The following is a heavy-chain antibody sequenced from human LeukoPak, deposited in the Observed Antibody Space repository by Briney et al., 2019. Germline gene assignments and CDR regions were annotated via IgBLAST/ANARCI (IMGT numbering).Heavy chain of an antibody. J-gene: IGHJ4*02. Sequence: SETLSLTCTVSGGSISSYYWSWIRQPAGKGLEWIGRIYTSGSTNYNPSLKSRVTMSVDTSKNQFSLKLSSVTAADTAVYYCARGTHGYYYDSSGSYYFDYWGQGTLVTVSS. V-gene: IGHV4-4*07. D-gene: IGHD3-22*01. CDR1: GGSISSYY. CDR2: IYTSGST. CDR3: ARGTHGYYYDSSGSYYFDY.